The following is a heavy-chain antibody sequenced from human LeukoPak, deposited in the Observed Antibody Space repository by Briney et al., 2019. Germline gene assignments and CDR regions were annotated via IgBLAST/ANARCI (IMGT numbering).Heavy chain of an antibody. J-gene: IGHJ1*01. CDR3: AKTIRKYYFDTSGYLFRQ. V-gene: IGHV4-59*08. CDR2: INYSGIT. CDR1: GDSIGNYY. D-gene: IGHD3-22*01. Sequence: PSETLSLTRTVSGDSIGNYYWAWTRQPPGKRLEWIGNINYSGITDYNPSLKSRVTILVDASENQLSLRLSSVTAADTAVYYCAKTIRKYYFDTSGYLFRQWSQGTLVTVTS.